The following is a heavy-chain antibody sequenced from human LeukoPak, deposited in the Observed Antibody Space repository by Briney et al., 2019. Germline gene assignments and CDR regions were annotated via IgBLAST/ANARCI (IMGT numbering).Heavy chain of an antibody. J-gene: IGHJ3*02. Sequence: GGSLRLSCEASGXSLSSYEMNWVRQAPGKGLEWVLHISSRGSTIYYADSVKGRFTISRDNAKNSLYLQMNSLRAEDTAVYYCARVGWVLRYAFDIWGQGTMVTVSS. D-gene: IGHD3-16*01. CDR1: GXSLSSYE. V-gene: IGHV3-48*03. CDR2: ISSRGSTI. CDR3: ARVGWVLRYAFDI.